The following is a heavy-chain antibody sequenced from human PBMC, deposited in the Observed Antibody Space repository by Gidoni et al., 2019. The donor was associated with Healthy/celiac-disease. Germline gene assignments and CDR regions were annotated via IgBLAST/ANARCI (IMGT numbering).Heavy chain of an antibody. J-gene: IGHJ4*02. V-gene: IGHV3-21*01. CDR3: ARGVIWFEESYFDY. CDR2: ISSSSSYI. CDR1: GFTFSSYS. D-gene: IGHD3-10*01. Sequence: EVQLVESGGGLVKPGGSLRLSCAASGFTFSSYSMNWVRQAPGKGLEWVSSISSSSSYIYYADSVKGRFTISRDNAKNSLYLQMNSLRAEDTAVYYCARGVIWFEESYFDYWGQGTLVTVSS.